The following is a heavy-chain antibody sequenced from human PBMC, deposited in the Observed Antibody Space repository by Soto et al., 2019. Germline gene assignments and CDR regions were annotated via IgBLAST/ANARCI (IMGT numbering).Heavy chain of an antibody. V-gene: IGHV3-30-3*01. CDR1: GFTFSSYA. J-gene: IGHJ6*02. D-gene: IGHD1-26*01. CDR3: ARGGSGSYSEGTFGYYYYGMDV. CDR2: ISYDGSNK. Sequence: SGGSLRLCCAASGFTFSSYAMHWVRQAPGKGLEWVAVISYDGSNKYYADSVKGRFTISRDNSKNTLYLQMNSLRAEDTAVYYCARGGSGSYSEGTFGYYYYGMDVWGQGTTVSVSS.